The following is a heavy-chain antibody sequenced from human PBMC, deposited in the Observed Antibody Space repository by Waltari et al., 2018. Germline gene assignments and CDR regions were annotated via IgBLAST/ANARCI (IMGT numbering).Heavy chain of an antibody. CDR1: GFMFSHFL. Sequence: EVQLVASGGGLVQPGGSPRLPCTTSGFMFSHFLLGWVRQIPGKGLEWVATIWPDGSQTMYVDSVKGRFTVSRDNARNSLFLQTSSLRGDDTAVYYCARLSGSSTIYDFWGQGTLVTVSS. V-gene: IGHV3-7*01. CDR2: IWPDGSQT. CDR3: ARLSGSSTIYDF. J-gene: IGHJ4*02. D-gene: IGHD6-6*01.